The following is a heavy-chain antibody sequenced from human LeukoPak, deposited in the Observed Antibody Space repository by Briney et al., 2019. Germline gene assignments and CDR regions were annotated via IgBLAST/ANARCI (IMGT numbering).Heavy chain of an antibody. CDR3: AREGADSSGYFVAFDI. CDR2: IYYSGST. V-gene: IGHV4-59*01. Sequence: SETLSLTCTVSGGSISSYYWSWILQPPGKGLQWIGYIYYSGSTNYHPSLKSRVTISVDTSKNQFSLKLSSVTAADAAVLYCAREGADSSGYFVAFDIWGQGTMVTVSS. CDR1: GGSISSYY. D-gene: IGHD3-22*01. J-gene: IGHJ3*02.